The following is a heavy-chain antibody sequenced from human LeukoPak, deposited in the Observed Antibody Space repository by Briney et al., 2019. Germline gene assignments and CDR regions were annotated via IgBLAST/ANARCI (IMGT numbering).Heavy chain of an antibody. Sequence: PGGSLRLSCAASGFTFSTSVMSWVRQAPGKGLEWVSTFSGSSGNTYYADSVKGRFTISRDNSKNTLYLQMNSLSAEDTAVYYCARLGTTVTHFDDWGQGTLVTVSS. D-gene: IGHD4-17*01. CDR1: GFTFSTSV. V-gene: IGHV3-23*01. CDR2: FSGSSGNT. CDR3: ARLGTTVTHFDD. J-gene: IGHJ4*02.